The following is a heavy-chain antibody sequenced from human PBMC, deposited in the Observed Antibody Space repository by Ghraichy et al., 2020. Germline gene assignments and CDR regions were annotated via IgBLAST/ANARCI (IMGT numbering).Heavy chain of an antibody. Sequence: GGSLRLSCAASGFTFSSYAMTWVRQAPGKGLEWVSAISGSGDSTYYADSVKGRFTISRDNSKNTLFLQMNSLRAEDTAIYYCAKGTMGPTSRTVDSWAQGTLVSVSS. J-gene: IGHJ4*02. V-gene: IGHV3-23*01. D-gene: IGHD1-26*01. CDR1: GFTFSSYA. CDR3: AKGTMGPTSRTVDS. CDR2: ISGSGDST.